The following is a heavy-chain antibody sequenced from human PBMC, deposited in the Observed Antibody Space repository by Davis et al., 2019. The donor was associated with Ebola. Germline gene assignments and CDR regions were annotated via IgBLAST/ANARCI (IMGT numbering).Heavy chain of an antibody. V-gene: IGHV4-34*01. CDR3: AKRHLVRGVIITPDGMDV. Sequence: SETLSLTCAVYGGSFSGYYWSWIRQPPGKGLEWIGDINHSGSTNYNPSLKSRVTISVDTSKHQFSLKLSTVTAADTAVYYCAKRHLVRGVIITPDGMDVWGQGTTVTVSS. CDR1: GGSFSGYY. D-gene: IGHD3-10*01. CDR2: INHSGST. J-gene: IGHJ6*02.